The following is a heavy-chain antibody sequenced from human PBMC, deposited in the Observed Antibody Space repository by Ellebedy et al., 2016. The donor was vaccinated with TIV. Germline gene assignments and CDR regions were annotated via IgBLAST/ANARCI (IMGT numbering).Heavy chain of an antibody. Sequence: MPSETLSLTCTVSGGSISSYYWSWIRQPPGKGLEWIGYIYYSGSTNYNPSLKSRVTISVDTSKNQFSLKLRSVTAADTAVYYCARLTRTIFGVVQTIDYWGQGTLVTVSS. V-gene: IGHV4-59*08. CDR2: IYYSGST. CDR3: ARLTRTIFGVVQTIDY. J-gene: IGHJ4*02. D-gene: IGHD3-3*01. CDR1: GGSISSYY.